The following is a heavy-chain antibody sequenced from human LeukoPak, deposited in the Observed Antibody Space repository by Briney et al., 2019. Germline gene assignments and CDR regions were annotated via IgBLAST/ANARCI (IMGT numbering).Heavy chain of an antibody. V-gene: IGHV4-39*01. CDR2: IYYSGST. CDR3: ARTRYYYNSRSYGAPYYFDY. D-gene: IGHD3-10*01. J-gene: IGHJ4*02. Sequence: SETLSLTCTVSGGSISSYYWGWIRQPPGKGLEWIGSIYYSGSTYYNPSLKSRVTISVDTSENQFSLKLSSVTAADTAVYYCARTRYYYNSRSYGAPYYFDYWGQGTLVTVSS. CDR1: GGSISSYY.